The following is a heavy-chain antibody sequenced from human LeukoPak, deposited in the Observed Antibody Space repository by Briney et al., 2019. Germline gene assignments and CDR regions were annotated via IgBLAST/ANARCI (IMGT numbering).Heavy chain of an antibody. Sequence: PGGSPRLSCAASGFTFSGYGMHWVRQAPGKGLEWVAFIRYDGSNKYHADSVKGRFTISRDNSKNTVYLQMNSLRVEDTAVYYCVKDLLSSSWYYFEYWGQGTLVTVSS. CDR3: VKDLLSSSWYYFEY. D-gene: IGHD6-13*01. V-gene: IGHV3-30*02. J-gene: IGHJ4*02. CDR1: GFTFSGYG. CDR2: IRYDGSNK.